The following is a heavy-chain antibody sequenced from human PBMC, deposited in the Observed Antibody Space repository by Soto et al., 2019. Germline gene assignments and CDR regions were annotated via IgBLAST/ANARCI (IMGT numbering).Heavy chain of an antibody. CDR2: IKSKTDGGTT. V-gene: IGHV3-15*01. D-gene: IGHD3-16*02. CDR1: EFTFTYAW. Sequence: PRGSLRISCASSEFTFTYAWMSWVRQAPGKGLEWVGRIKSKTDGGTTDYAAPVKGRFTISRDESQNTRYLQMNSLKTEDTAVYYCTSLYYGHWGQGTLVTVSS. CDR3: TSLYYGH. J-gene: IGHJ4*02.